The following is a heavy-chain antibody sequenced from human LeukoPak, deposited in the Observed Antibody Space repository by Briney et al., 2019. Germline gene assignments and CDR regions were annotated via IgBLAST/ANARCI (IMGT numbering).Heavy chain of an antibody. CDR1: GFTVSSNY. V-gene: IGHV3-53*01. CDR2: IYSGGST. CDR3: ARVLADSSGYDY. D-gene: IGHD3-22*01. Sequence: GGSLRLSRAASGFTVSSNYMSWVRQAPGKGLEWVSVIYSGGSTYYADSVKGRFTISRDNSKNTLYLQMNSLRAEDTAVYYCARVLADSSGYDYWGQGTLVTVSS. J-gene: IGHJ4*02.